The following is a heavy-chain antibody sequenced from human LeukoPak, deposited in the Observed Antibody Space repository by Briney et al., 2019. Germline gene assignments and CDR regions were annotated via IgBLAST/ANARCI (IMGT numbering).Heavy chain of an antibody. Sequence: PGGSLRPSCAASGFTFSSYGMHWVRQAPGKGLEWVAFIRYDGSNKYYAESVKGRFTISRDNSKNTLYLQMNSLGAEDTAVYYCAKERDTAMVTIDYWGQGTLVTVSS. CDR2: IRYDGSNK. V-gene: IGHV3-30*02. CDR3: AKERDTAMVTIDY. CDR1: GFTFSSYG. J-gene: IGHJ4*02. D-gene: IGHD5-18*01.